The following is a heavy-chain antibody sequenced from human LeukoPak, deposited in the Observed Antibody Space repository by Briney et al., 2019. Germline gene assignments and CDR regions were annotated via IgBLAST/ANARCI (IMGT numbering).Heavy chain of an antibody. J-gene: IGHJ4*02. CDR2: ISYDGSNK. CDR3: AKSNGIAVAGSFDY. CDR1: GFTFSSYG. D-gene: IGHD6-19*01. Sequence: WGSLRLSCAASGFTFSSYGMHWVRQAPGKGLEWVAVISYDGSNKYYADSVKGRFTISRDNSKNTLYLQMNSLRAEDTAVYYCAKSNGIAVAGSFDYWGQGTLVTVTS. V-gene: IGHV3-30*18.